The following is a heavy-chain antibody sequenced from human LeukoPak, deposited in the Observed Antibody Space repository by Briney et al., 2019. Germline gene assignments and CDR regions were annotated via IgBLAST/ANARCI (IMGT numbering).Heavy chain of an antibody. J-gene: IGHJ4*02. V-gene: IGHV4-39*01. D-gene: IGHD5-12*01. CDR3: ARGGFGYDDIDY. Sequence: PSETLSLTCTVSGGPFTSRSYYWAWIRQPPGKGLEWIGFINYSGGAYYSVPLKSRATVSVDTSKNQVSLNLISVSAADTAVYYCARGGFGYDDIDYWGQGTLVTVSS. CDR2: INYSGGA. CDR1: GGPFTSRSYY.